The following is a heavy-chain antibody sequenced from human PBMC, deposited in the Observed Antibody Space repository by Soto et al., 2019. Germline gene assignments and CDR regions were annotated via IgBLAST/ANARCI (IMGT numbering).Heavy chain of an antibody. D-gene: IGHD1-7*01. V-gene: IGHV4-59*01. CDR2: IYYSGST. J-gene: IGHJ4*02. CDR3: GSRDPRTSVDY. CDR1: GGSISSYY. Sequence: PSETLSLTCTVSGGSISSYYWSWIRQPPGKGLEWIGYIYYSGSTNYNPSLKSRVTISVDTSKNQFSLKLSSVTAADTAVYYCGSRDPRTSVDYWGQGTLVTVSS.